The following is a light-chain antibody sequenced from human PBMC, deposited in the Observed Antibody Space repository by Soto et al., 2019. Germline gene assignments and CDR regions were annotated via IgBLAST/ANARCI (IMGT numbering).Light chain of an antibody. V-gene: IGLV2-14*01. CDR3: SSFRSGSTWV. CDR2: EVS. Sequence: QSALTQPASVSGSPGQSITISCTGTNSDVGGYNYVSWYQQHPGKAPKLMIYEVSNRPSGVSNRFSGSKSGNTASLTISGLQAEDEADYYCSSFRSGSTWVFGGGTKLTVL. J-gene: IGLJ3*02. CDR1: NSDVGGYNY.